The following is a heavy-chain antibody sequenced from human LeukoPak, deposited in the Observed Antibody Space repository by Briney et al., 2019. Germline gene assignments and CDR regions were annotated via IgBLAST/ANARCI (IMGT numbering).Heavy chain of an antibody. D-gene: IGHD5-24*01. Sequence: PGGSLRLSCAASGFTVSSNYMCWVRQAPGKGLQWVSVIYSGDTTYYADSVKGRFTISRDNSRNTLYLQMNSLGAEDTAVYYCARIRDGYNDHWGQGTLVTVSS. V-gene: IGHV3-53*01. CDR2: IYSGDTT. J-gene: IGHJ4*02. CDR3: ARIRDGYNDH. CDR1: GFTVSSNY.